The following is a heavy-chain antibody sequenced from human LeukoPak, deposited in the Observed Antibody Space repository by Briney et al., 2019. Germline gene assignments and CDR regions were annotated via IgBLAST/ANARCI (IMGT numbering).Heavy chain of an antibody. CDR2: VYYTGST. Sequence: PSETLSLTCTVSGGSISSYYWSWIRQPPGKGLEWIGYVYYTGSTNYNPSLKSRVTISVDTSRNQFSLKLSSVTAADTAVYYCAPGRGGSYRGYWGQGTLVTVSS. CDR3: APGRGGSYRGY. CDR1: GGSISSYY. D-gene: IGHD1-26*01. V-gene: IGHV4-59*01. J-gene: IGHJ4*02.